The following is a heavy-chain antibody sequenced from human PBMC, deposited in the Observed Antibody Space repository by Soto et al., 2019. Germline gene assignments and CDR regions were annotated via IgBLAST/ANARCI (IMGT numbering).Heavy chain of an antibody. D-gene: IGHD3-3*01. Sequence: GGSLRLSCAASGFTFSSYSMNWVRQAPGKGLEWVSSISSSSSYIYYADSVKGRFTISRDNAKNSLYLQMNSLRAEDTAVYYCARDGDFWSGYSGFFDYWGQGTLVTVSS. CDR3: ARDGDFWSGYSGFFDY. V-gene: IGHV3-21*01. J-gene: IGHJ4*02. CDR2: ISSSSSYI. CDR1: GFTFSSYS.